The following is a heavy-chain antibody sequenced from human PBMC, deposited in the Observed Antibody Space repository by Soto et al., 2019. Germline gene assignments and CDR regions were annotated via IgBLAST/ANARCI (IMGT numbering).Heavy chain of an antibody. D-gene: IGHD3-3*01. CDR2: IYHSGST. CDR3: ARGGGTIFGVVRNWFDP. J-gene: IGHJ5*02. Sequence: SETLSLTCAVSSGSISSSNWWSWVRQPPGKGLEWIGEIYHSGSTNYNPSLKSRVTISVDKSKNQFSLKLSSVTAADTAVYYCARGGGTIFGVVRNWFDPWGPGTLVTLSS. V-gene: IGHV4-4*02. CDR1: SGSISSSNW.